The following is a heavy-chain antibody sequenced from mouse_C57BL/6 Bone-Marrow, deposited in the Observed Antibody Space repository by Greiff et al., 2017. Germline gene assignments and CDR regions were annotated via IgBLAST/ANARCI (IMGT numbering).Heavy chain of an antibody. Sequence: QVQLQQPGAELVKPGASVKVSCKASGYTFTSYWMHWVKQRPGRGLEWIGRIHPSDSDTNYNQKFKGKATLTVDKSSSTAYMQPSSLTSEDSAVYYCAIRGDDGYCVRYFDYWGQGTTLTVSS. CDR3: AIRGDDGYCVRYFDY. V-gene: IGHV1-74*01. CDR2: IHPSDSDT. D-gene: IGHD2-3*01. J-gene: IGHJ2*01. CDR1: GYTFTSYW.